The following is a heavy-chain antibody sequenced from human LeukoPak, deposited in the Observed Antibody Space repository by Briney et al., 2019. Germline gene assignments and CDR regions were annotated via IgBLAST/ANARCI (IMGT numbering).Heavy chain of an antibody. CDR3: ARSVIVGATTSGY. D-gene: IGHD1-26*01. J-gene: IGHJ4*02. Sequence: GGSLRLSCAASGFTFSSYSMNWVRQAPGKGLEWVSSISSSSSYIYYADSVKGRFTISRDNAKNSLYLQMNSLRAEDTAVYYCARSVIVGATTSGYWGQGTLVTVPS. CDR1: GFTFSSYS. CDR2: ISSSSSYI. V-gene: IGHV3-21*01.